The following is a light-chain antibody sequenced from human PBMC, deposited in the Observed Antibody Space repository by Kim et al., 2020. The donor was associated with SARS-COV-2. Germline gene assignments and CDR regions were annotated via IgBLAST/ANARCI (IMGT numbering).Light chain of an antibody. J-gene: IGLJ2*01. CDR1: SGYSSYD. V-gene: IGLV4-69*01. CDR2: LNSDGSH. Sequence: ASVKFTCTLSSGYSSYDITWHQQQPEKGPRYLMKLNSDGSHIKGDGIPDRFSGSSSGAERYLTISNLQSEDEADYYCHTWATAIVFGGGTQLTVL. CDR3: HTWATAIV.